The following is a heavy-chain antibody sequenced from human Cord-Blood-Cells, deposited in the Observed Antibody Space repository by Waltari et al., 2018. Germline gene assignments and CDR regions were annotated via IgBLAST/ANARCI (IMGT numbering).Heavy chain of an antibody. J-gene: IGHJ4*02. CDR1: GGSFSGYY. CDR3: ARGDY. V-gene: IGHV4-34*01. CDR2: INPSGST. Sequence: QVQLQQWGAGLLKPSDTLSLTCAVYGGSFSGYYWSWIRQPPGEGLEWIGEINPSGSTNDHPSLKSRVTISVGTSKNQFSLKLSSVTAADTAVYYCARGDYWGQGTLVTVSS.